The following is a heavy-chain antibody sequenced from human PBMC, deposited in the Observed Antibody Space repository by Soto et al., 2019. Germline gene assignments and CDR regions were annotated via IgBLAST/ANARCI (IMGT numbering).Heavy chain of an antibody. D-gene: IGHD6-13*01. V-gene: IGHV4-4*02. CDR2: VYHSGST. CDR1: GASISTNNW. Sequence: KTSETLSLTCAVSGASISTNNWWSWVRQPPGKGLEWIGEVYHSGSTNCNPSLKSRVTISIDKSKNQFSLRLTSMTAADTAVYYCAVPGAGDFDYWSQGNLVTVSS. CDR3: AVPGAGDFDY. J-gene: IGHJ4*02.